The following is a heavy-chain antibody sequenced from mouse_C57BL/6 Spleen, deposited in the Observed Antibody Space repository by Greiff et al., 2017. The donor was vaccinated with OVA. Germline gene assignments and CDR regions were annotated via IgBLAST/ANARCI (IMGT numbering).Heavy chain of an antibody. CDR3: TRSYYGSSYYYAMDY. CDR2: IYPGNSDT. J-gene: IGHJ4*01. CDR1: GYTFTSYW. V-gene: IGHV1-5*01. D-gene: IGHD1-1*01. Sequence: EVKLVESGTVLARPGASVKMSCKTSGYTFTSYWMHWVKQRPGQGLEWIGAIYPGNSDTSYNQKFKGKAKLTAVTSASTAYMELSSLTNEDSAVYYCTRSYYGSSYYYAMDYWGQGTSVTVSS.